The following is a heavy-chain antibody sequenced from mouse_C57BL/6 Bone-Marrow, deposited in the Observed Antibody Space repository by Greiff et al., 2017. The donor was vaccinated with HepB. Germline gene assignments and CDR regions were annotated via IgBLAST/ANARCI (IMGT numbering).Heavy chain of an antibody. CDR1: GFTFSDYG. CDR2: ISSGSSTI. CDR3: ARKDIYYDYDGFAY. D-gene: IGHD2-4*01. V-gene: IGHV5-17*01. Sequence: EVMLVESGGGLVKPGGSLKLSCAASGFTFSDYGMHWVRQAPEKGLEWVAYISSGSSTIYYADTVKGRFTISRDNAKNTLFLQMTSLRSEDTAMYYCARKDIYYDYDGFAYWGQGTLVTVSA. J-gene: IGHJ3*01.